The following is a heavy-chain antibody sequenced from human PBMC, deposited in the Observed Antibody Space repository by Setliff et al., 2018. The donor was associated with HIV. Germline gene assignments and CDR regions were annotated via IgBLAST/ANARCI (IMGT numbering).Heavy chain of an antibody. D-gene: IGHD1-26*01. CDR3: ARDLFRRVGPFQPPGY. CDR1: GYTFTSFG. J-gene: IGHJ4*02. CDR2: INPYNGIA. Sequence: ASVKVSCKAPGYTFTSFGITWVRQAPGQRPEWLGWINPYNGIANYAQNSQGRVSMTTDTSTRTAYMELRSLRFDDTAIYYCARDLFRRVGPFQPPGYWGQGTLVTVSS. V-gene: IGHV1-18*01.